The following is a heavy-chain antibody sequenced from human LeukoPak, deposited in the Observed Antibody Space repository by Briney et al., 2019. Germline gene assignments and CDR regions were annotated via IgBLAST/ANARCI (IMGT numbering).Heavy chain of an antibody. V-gene: IGHV1-46*01. CDR2: INPSAGNT. D-gene: IGHD5-18*01. CDR1: GHTFTSYY. J-gene: IGHJ5*02. CDR3: ARALPHRRLMDTTMEQHWFDP. Sequence: ASVKVSCKASGHTFTSYYMHWVRRAPGQGLEWMGIINPSAGNTNFAQKFQGRVTMTRDMSTSTVYMELSSLRSEDTAMYYCARALPHRRLMDTTMEQHWFDPWGQGTLVTVSS.